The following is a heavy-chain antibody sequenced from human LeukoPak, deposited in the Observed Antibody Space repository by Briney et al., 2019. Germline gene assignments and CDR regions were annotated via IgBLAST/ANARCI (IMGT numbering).Heavy chain of an antibody. D-gene: IGHD3-16*01. CDR3: ARQGLGGIAFDI. V-gene: IGHV1-2*02. CDR2: INPENAVT. Sequence: ASVKVSCKASGYTFIADYIQWVRQAPGQGLEWMGWINPENAVTNYASKFQGRVTMTRDTSISTIYMELNGLTSDDAAVYYCARQGLGGIAFDIWGQGTVVTVSS. CDR1: GYTFIADY. J-gene: IGHJ3*02.